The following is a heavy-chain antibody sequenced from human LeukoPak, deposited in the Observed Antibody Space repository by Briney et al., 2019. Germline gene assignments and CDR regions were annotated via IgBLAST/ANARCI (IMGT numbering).Heavy chain of an antibody. V-gene: IGHV3-30*02. CDR2: IRFDATNK. CDR1: GFIFSGSS. D-gene: IGHD1-14*01. CDR3: AKEQYPGYFDF. Sequence: GGSLRLSCAASGFIFSGSSMHWVHQAPGKGLEWVCFIRFDATNKYYADSVKGRFTISRDNSNNTLYLQLNNVRTEDTATYFCAKEQYPGYFDFWGQGTLVTVSA. J-gene: IGHJ4*02.